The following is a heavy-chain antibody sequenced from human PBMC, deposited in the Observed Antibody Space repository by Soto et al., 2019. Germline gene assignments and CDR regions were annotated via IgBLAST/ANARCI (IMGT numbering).Heavy chain of an antibody. CDR3: ARHSTSAPKDY. CDR2: IYPGDSDT. CDR1: GYSFTTYW. D-gene: IGHD3-10*01. V-gene: IGHV5-51*01. J-gene: IGHJ4*01. Sequence: GESLKISCSGSGYSFTTYWIAWGRQMPGKGLEWVGIIYPGDSDTRYSPSFEGHVTISVDKSISTAFLQWNSLKASDNAIYYCARHSTSAPKDYWGQGTLVTVSS.